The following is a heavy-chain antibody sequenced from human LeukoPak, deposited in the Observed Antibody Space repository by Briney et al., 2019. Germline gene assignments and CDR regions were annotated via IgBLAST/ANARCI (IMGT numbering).Heavy chain of an antibody. CDR3: ATPPSFNIVATIP. Sequence: GASVKVSCKVSGYTLTESSMHWVRQAPGKGLEWMGGFDPEDGETIYAQKFQGRVTMTQDTSTDTAYMELSSLRSEDTAVYYCATPPSFNIVATIPWGQGTLVTVSS. CDR1: GYTLTESS. V-gene: IGHV1-24*01. J-gene: IGHJ5*02. D-gene: IGHD5-12*01. CDR2: FDPEDGET.